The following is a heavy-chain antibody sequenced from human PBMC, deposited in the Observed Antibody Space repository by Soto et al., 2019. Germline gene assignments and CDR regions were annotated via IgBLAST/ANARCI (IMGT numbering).Heavy chain of an antibody. J-gene: IGHJ6*02. CDR1: GGSISSGGYY. Sequence: SETLSLTCTVSGGSISSGGYYWSWIRQHPGKGLEWIGYIYYSGSTYYNPSLKSRVTISVDTSKNQFSLKLSSVTAADTAVYYCARVATIRSVYYYGMDVWGQGTTVTVSS. V-gene: IGHV4-31*03. CDR3: ARVATIRSVYYYGMDV. CDR2: IYYSGST. D-gene: IGHD5-12*01.